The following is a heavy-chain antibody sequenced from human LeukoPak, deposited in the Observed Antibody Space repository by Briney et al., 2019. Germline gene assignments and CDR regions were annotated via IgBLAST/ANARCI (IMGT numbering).Heavy chain of an antibody. V-gene: IGHV3-11*01. CDR1: GFTFSDYY. D-gene: IGHD3-3*01. CDR3: ARVYHDFWSGYYYIDY. CDR2: ISSSGSTI. J-gene: IGHJ4*02. Sequence: GGSLRLSCAASGFTFSDYYMSWIRQAPGKGLEWVSYISSSGSTIYYADSVKGRFTISRDNAKNSLYLQMNSLRAEDTAVYYCARVYHDFWSGYYYIDYWGQGTLVTVSS.